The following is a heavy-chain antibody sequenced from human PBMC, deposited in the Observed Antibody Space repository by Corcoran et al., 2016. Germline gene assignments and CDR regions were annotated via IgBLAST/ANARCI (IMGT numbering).Heavy chain of an antibody. J-gene: IGHJ2*01. D-gene: IGHD2-2*01. CDR3: TSYIVVVPAAIALQGWYFDL. CDR2: IRSKAYGGTT. Sequence: EVQLVESGGGLVQPGRSLRLSCTASGFTFGDYAMSWFRQAPGKGLEWVGFIRSKAYGGTTEYAASVKGRFTISRDDSKSIAYLQMNSLKIEDSAVYYCTSYIVVVPAAIALQGWYFDLWGRGTLVTVSS. CDR1: GFTFGDYA. V-gene: IGHV3-49*03.